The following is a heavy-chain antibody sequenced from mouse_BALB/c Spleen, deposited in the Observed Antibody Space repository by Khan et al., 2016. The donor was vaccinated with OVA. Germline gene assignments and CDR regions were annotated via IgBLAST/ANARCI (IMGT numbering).Heavy chain of an antibody. J-gene: IGHJ3*01. V-gene: IGHV1-54*01. Sequence: QVQLQQSGAELVRPGTSVKVSCKATGYSFTDYLIDWVNQRPGQGLEWIGVINPGSGGTNYNEKFTGKATLTADKSSSTAYMQLSSLTSDDSAGYFCARGGYGSLAYWGQGTLVTVSA. D-gene: IGHD1-1*02. CDR1: GYSFTDYL. CDR3: ARGGYGSLAY. CDR2: INPGSGGT.